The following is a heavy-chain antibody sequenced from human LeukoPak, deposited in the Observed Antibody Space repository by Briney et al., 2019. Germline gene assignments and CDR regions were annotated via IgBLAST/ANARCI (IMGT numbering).Heavy chain of an antibody. D-gene: IGHD3-22*01. CDR1: GGSISSSSYY. CDR3: ARGHDSSGYYSRFDY. Sequence: SETLSLTCTVSGGSISSSSYYWGWIRQPPGKGLEWIGSIYYSGSTYYNPSLKSRVTISVDTSKNQFSLKLSSVTAADTAVYYCARGHDSSGYYSRFDYWGQGTLVTVSS. CDR2: IYYSGST. V-gene: IGHV4-39*07. J-gene: IGHJ4*02.